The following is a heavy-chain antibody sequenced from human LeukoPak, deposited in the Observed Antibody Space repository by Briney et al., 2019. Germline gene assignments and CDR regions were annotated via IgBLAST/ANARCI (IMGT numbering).Heavy chain of an antibody. CDR2: VSSSGRSI. CDR3: ARGGHCSGGSCYPGFYYYYMDV. D-gene: IGHD2-15*01. J-gene: IGHJ6*03. CDR1: GFTFSDYY. Sequence: KPGGSLRLSCAVSGFTFSDYYMTWIRQAPGKGLEWISYVSSSGRSIYYAESVKGRFTISRDNAKNSLYLQMNSLRAEDTAVYYCARGGHCSGGSCYPGFYYYYMDVWGKGTMVSVSS. V-gene: IGHV3-11*01.